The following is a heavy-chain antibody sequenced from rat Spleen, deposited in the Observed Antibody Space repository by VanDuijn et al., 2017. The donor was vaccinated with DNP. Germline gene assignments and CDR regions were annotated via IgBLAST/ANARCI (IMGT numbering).Heavy chain of an antibody. CDR2: IIYDGSST. CDR1: GFTFSDYN. J-gene: IGHJ4*01. V-gene: IGHV5-7*01. CDR3: ARHGEVHLRYAMDA. Sequence: EVQLVESGGGLVQPGRSLKLSCAASGFTFSDYNMAWVRQAPKKGLEWVATIIYDGSSTYYRDSVKGRFTISRDNAKSSLYLQMDSLTSEDTATYYCARHGEVHLRYAMDAWGQGTSVTVSS. D-gene: IGHD1-5*01.